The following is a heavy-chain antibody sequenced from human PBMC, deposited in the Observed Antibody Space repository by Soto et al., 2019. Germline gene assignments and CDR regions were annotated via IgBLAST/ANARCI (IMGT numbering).Heavy chain of an antibody. CDR3: ARDGSSSSWVY. D-gene: IGHD6-13*01. CDR2: IIPILDIT. V-gene: IGHV1-69*08. J-gene: IGHJ4*02. Sequence: QVQLVQSGAEVKKPGSSVKVSCKASGGTFSGYTMNWVRQAPGQGLEWMGRIIPILDITNYAQKFQGRVTITADKSTITTYMELSSLRSEDTAVYYCARDGSSSSWVYWGQGTLVTVSS. CDR1: GGTFSGYT.